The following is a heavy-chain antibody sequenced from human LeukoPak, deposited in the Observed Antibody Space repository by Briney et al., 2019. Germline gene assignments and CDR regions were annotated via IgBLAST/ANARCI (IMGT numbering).Heavy chain of an antibody. J-gene: IGHJ5*02. Sequence: YXSXIRQPPGKGLEWIGEINHSGSTNYNPSLKSRVTISVDTSKNQFSLKLSSVTAADTAVYYCARGRLIVVVPAANNWFDPWGQGTLVTVSS. CDR2: INHSGST. CDR3: ARGRLIVVVPAANNWFDP. CDR1: Y. V-gene: IGHV4-34*01. D-gene: IGHD2-2*01.